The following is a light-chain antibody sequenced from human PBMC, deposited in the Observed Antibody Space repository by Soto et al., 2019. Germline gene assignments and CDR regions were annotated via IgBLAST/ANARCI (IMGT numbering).Light chain of an antibody. CDR2: DAS. V-gene: IGKV1-33*01. CDR1: QDIRQY. J-gene: IGKJ3*01. Sequence: DIQMTQSPSSLSASVGDRVTITCQSRQDIRQYLNWYQQKPGKAPKLLIYDASNLQTGVPSRFSGSGSGTDFTLTISSLQPEDIGTYYCQKYDNVLFIFGPGTKVEVK. CDR3: QKYDNVLFI.